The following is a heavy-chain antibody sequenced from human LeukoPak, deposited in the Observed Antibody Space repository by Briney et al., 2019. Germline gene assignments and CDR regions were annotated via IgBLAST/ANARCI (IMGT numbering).Heavy chain of an antibody. CDR1: GFSLKTHGVG. Sequence: SGPTLVKPTQTLTLTCTFSGFSLKTHGVGVGWFRQPPGKALEGLALIYWDDDKFYSPSLRSRLTIIKDTSKNQVVLTMTDMDPVDTATYYCAHLYYYDSCGYSRAFDYWGQGTLITVSS. CDR3: AHLYYYDSCGYSRAFDY. D-gene: IGHD3-22*01. CDR2: IYWDDDK. J-gene: IGHJ4*02. V-gene: IGHV2-5*02.